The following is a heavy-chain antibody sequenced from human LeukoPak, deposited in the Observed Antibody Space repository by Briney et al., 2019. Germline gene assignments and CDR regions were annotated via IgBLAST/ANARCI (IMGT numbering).Heavy chain of an antibody. CDR3: ASRTGEIDY. D-gene: IGHD7-27*01. CDR1: GGTFSSYA. CDR2: INPSGGST. Sequence: ASVKVSCKASGGTFSSYAISWVRQAPGQGLEWMGIINPSGGSTSYAQKFQGRVTMTRDTSTSTVYMELSSLRSEDTAVYYCASRTGEIDYWGQGTLVTVSS. V-gene: IGHV1-46*01. J-gene: IGHJ4*02.